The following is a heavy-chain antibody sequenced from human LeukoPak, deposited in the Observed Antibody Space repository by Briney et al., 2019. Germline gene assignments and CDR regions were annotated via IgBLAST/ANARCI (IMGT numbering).Heavy chain of an antibody. CDR1: GGPINSGTYY. Sequence: SETLSLTCTVSGGPINSGTYYWAWIRQPPGKELEWIGNIYYSGSTYYNPSLKSRVSISADKSKNQLSLRLSSVTAADTAVYYCARGTGYTSGWGYYYCDYWGQGTLVTVSS. J-gene: IGHJ4*02. CDR2: IYYSGST. CDR3: ARGTGYTSGWGYYYCDY. D-gene: IGHD6-19*01. V-gene: IGHV4-39*01.